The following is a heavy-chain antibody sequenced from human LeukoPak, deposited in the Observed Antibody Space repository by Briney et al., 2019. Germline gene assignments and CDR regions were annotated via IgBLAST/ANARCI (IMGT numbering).Heavy chain of an antibody. J-gene: IGHJ4*02. CDR2: ISHSGNT. Sequence: PSGTLSLTCTVSGGSISSSAWWSWVRQPPGTGLEWIGEISHSGNTNYNPSLESRVTIPVDKSKNQFSLKLISVTAADTAVYFCARLTATTPFDYWGQGALVTVSS. CDR1: GGSISSSAW. D-gene: IGHD1-1*01. CDR3: ARLTATTPFDY. V-gene: IGHV4-4*02.